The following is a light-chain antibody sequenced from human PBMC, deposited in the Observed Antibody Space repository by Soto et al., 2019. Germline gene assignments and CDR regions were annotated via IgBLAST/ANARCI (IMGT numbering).Light chain of an antibody. J-gene: IGKJ1*01. CDR3: QQYGSSPLT. CDR1: QSINSN. Sequence: EIVMTQSPATLSVSPGERATLSCRASQSINSNLAWFQQKPGQAPRLLIYGATTRATGIPDRFSGSGSGTDFTLTISRLEPEDCAVYYCQQYGSSPLTFGQGTKVDIK. V-gene: IGKV3-20*01. CDR2: GAT.